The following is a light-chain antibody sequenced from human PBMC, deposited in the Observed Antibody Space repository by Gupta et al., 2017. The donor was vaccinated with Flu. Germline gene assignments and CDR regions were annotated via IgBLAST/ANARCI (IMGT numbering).Light chain of an antibody. CDR3: QVWDIITDLVV. CDR1: NIESKS. J-gene: IGLJ2*01. CDR2: DDD. V-gene: IGLV3-21*03. Sequence: SYVLTQPPSVSVAPGKTARIACAGDNIESKSVHWYQQKPGQAPVLVVYDDDDRPSGIPESFSGSNSGDTATLTVTRVEAGDEADYYCQVWDIITDLVVFGGGTKLTVL.